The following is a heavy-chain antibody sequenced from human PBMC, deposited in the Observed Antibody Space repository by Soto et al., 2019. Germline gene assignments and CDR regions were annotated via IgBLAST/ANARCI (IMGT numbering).Heavy chain of an antibody. V-gene: IGHV6-1*01. CDR2: TYYRSKWYN. J-gene: IGHJ4*02. CDR3: TRESMSGWSDY. D-gene: IGHD6-19*01. Sequence: LSLTFVISGDSVSSNSSSWNCIRQSPSRGFEWLGRTYYRSKWYNDYAISAKSRITINPDTSKNQVSLQLDSVTPEDTAVYYCTRESMSGWSDYWGQGTLVTVSS. CDR1: GDSVSSNSSS.